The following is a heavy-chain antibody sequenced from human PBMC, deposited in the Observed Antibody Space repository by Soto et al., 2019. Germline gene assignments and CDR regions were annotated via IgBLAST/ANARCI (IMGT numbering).Heavy chain of an antibody. V-gene: IGHV3-23*01. CDR3: AKLGSSSWSPHYYFDY. Sequence: EVQLLESGGGLVQPGGSLRLSCAASGFTFDNYAMGWVRQAPGKGLEWVSAITGSGSDTYYLDSVKGRFTLSRDNSKNPLYLPMNILRAEDTGIYYCAKLGSSSWSPHYYFDYWCQGTLVTVSS. CDR2: ITGSGSDT. D-gene: IGHD2-2*01. CDR1: GFTFDNYA. J-gene: IGHJ4*02.